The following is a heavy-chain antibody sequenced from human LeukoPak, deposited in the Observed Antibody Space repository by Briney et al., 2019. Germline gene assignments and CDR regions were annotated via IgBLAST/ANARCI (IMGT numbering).Heavy chain of an antibody. J-gene: IGHJ4*02. CDR2: ISAYSGKT. CDR1: GYTLITYG. Sequence: GASVKVSCKASGYTLITYGISWVRQAPGQGLEWMGWISAYSGKTNYSMKFQGRVTMTTDTSTNTAYMDLRSLKSDDTAVYYCARARDCTSSNCYGISFDYWGQGTLVTVSS. D-gene: IGHD2-2*01. V-gene: IGHV1-18*01. CDR3: ARARDCTSSNCYGISFDY.